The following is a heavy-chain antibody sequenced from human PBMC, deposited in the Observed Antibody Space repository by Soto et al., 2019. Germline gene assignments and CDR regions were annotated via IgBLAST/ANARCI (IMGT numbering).Heavy chain of an antibody. J-gene: IGHJ4*02. CDR2: IIPILGIA. V-gene: IGHV1-69*02. CDR3: ANGDSSGEPSGY. Sequence: SVKVSCKASGGTFSIYTISWVLQAPGQGLGWMGRIIPILGIANYAQKFQGRVTITADKSTSTAYMELSSLRSEDTAVYYCANGDSSGEPSGYWGQGTLVTVSS. D-gene: IGHD3-22*01. CDR1: GGTFSIYT.